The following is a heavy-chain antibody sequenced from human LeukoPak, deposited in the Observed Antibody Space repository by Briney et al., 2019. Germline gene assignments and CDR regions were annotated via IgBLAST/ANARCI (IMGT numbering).Heavy chain of an antibody. CDR1: GYTFTNYY. J-gene: IGHJ4*02. Sequence: ASVKVSCKASGYTFTNYYMHWVRQAPGQGLEWMGRINPSGGSTTYAQKFQGRVTMTRDTSTSTVYMTLSSLTSEDTAVYYCARAGYWAATGYATDWGQGSLVTVSS. CDR3: ARAGYWAATGYATD. D-gene: IGHD6-13*01. CDR2: INPSGGST. V-gene: IGHV1-46*03.